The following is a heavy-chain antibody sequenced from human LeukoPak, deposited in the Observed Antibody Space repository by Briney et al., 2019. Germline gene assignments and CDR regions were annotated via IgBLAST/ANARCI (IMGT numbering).Heavy chain of an antibody. CDR2: ETHDGVT. V-gene: IGHV4-34*01. CDR1: GGSLSGNY. J-gene: IGHJ4*02. Sequence: SETLSLTCAVHGGSLSGNYWSWIRQPPGKGLQWIGQETHDGVTTYNPSLKSRVTISVDTPRNQVSLNVTSLTAADTAVYYCARGLNILDYWGQGTLVTVSS. CDR3: ARGLNILDY.